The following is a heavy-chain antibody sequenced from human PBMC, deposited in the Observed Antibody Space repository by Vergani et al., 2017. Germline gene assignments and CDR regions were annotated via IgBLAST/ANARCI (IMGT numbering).Heavy chain of an antibody. V-gene: IGHV4-34*01. CDR1: GGSFSGYY. D-gene: IGHD2-2*02. Sequence: QVQLQQWGAGLLKPSETLSLTCAVYGGSFSGYYWSWIRQPPGKGLEWIGEINHSGSINYNPSLKSRVTISVDTSKNQFSLKLSSVTAADTAVYYCARGRALYNPYYYYMDVWGKGTTVTVSS. CDR3: ARGRALYNPYYYYMDV. J-gene: IGHJ6*03. CDR2: INHSGSI.